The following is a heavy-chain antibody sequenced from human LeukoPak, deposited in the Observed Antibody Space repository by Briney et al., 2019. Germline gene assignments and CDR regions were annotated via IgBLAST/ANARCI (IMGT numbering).Heavy chain of an antibody. Sequence: GGSLRLSCAASGFTLSSYSMNWVRQAPGEGLEWVSSISSSSSYIYYADSVKGRFTISRDNAKNSLYLQMNSLRAEDTAVYYCAKEAPHTAVLIALPEWNYIDHWGQGILVSVSS. CDR1: GFTLSSYS. CDR2: ISSSSSYI. V-gene: IGHV3-21*01. D-gene: IGHD2-21*01. J-gene: IGHJ4*02. CDR3: AKEAPHTAVLIALPEWNYIDH.